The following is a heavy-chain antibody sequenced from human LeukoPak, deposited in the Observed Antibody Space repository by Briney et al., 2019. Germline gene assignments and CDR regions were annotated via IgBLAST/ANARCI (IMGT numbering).Heavy chain of an antibody. CDR3: AKDTPITIFGVVPPGAFDI. CDR2: ISGSGGST. J-gene: IGHJ3*02. V-gene: IGHV3-23*01. CDR1: GFTYSSYA. D-gene: IGHD3-3*01. Sequence: GGSLRLSCAASGFTYSSYAMSWVRQAPGKGLEWGSAISGSGGSTYYADSVKGRFTISRDNSQNTLYLQMNSLRAEDTAVYYCAKDTPITIFGVVPPGAFDIWGQGTMVTVSS.